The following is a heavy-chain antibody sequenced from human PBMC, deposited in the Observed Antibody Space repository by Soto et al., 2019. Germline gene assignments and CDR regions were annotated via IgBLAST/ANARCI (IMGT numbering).Heavy chain of an antibody. CDR3: TTDPGGGVTPHEVPDS. CDR1: GFTISDAW. Sequence: EVQLVESGGGLVKPGGSLRLSCAVSGFTISDAWMSWVRQAPGKGLEWVGRIKSKSDGGTIDHAAPVKGRFTISRDVSKNTLYLQMNSLKTEDTAVYYCTTDPGGGVTPHEVPDSWGQGTLVTVSS. J-gene: IGHJ4*02. V-gene: IGHV3-15*01. D-gene: IGHD3-16*01. CDR2: IKSKSDGGTI.